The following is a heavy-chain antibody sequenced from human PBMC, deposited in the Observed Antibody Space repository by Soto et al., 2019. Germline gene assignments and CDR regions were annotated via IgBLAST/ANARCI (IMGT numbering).Heavy chain of an antibody. D-gene: IGHD4-17*01. Sequence: SETLSLTCTVSGGSISSSSYYWGWIRQPPGKGLEWIGSIYYSGSTYYNPSLKSRVTISVDTSKNQFSLKLSSVTAADTAVYYCARRPHDYGADPFDYWGQGTLVTVSS. J-gene: IGHJ4*02. CDR3: ARRPHDYGADPFDY. CDR1: GGSISSSSYY. V-gene: IGHV4-39*01. CDR2: IYYSGST.